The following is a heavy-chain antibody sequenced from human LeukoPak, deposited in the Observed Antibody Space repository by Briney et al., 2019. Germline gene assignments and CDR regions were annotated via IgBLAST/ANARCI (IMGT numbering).Heavy chain of an antibody. D-gene: IGHD6-13*01. Sequence: GGSLRLSCAASGFTFNNYALSWVRQAPGKGLEWVSAISGSGGDTYYAGSVKGRFTISRDNAKNTLYLQMNSLRAEDTAVYYCARRIAAAAAPYYFDYWGQGTLVTVSS. V-gene: IGHV3-23*01. CDR3: ARRIAAAAAPYYFDY. CDR2: ISGSGGDT. CDR1: GFTFNNYA. J-gene: IGHJ4*02.